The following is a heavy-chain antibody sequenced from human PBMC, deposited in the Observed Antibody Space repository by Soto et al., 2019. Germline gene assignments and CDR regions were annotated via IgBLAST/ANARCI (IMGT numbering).Heavy chain of an antibody. CDR2: IYYSGTT. CDR1: GYPISSSNW. V-gene: IGHV4-28*01. Sequence: QLQLQESDPGLVKPSDTLSLTCAVSGYPISSSNWWGWIRQPPGKGLEWIGYIYYSGTTYYNPSLKSRVTMSVDTSKNQFSLKLTSVTAVDTAVYYCARREIQGPIDYWGQGTLVTVSS. CDR3: ARREIQGPIDY. J-gene: IGHJ4*02. D-gene: IGHD1-26*01.